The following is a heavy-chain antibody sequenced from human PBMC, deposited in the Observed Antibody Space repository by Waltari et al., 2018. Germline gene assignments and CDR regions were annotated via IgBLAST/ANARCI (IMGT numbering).Heavy chain of an antibody. Sequence: QVQLVESGGGVVQPGRSLRLSCAASGFTFSSYGMHWVRQAPGKGLEWVAVIWYDGSNKYYADSVKGRFTISRDNSKNTLYLQMNSLRAEDTAVYYCARDRGSSSSAGDYWGQGTLVTVSS. CDR1: GFTFSSYG. J-gene: IGHJ4*02. CDR2: IWYDGSNK. D-gene: IGHD6-6*01. V-gene: IGHV3-33*01. CDR3: ARDRGSSSSAGDY.